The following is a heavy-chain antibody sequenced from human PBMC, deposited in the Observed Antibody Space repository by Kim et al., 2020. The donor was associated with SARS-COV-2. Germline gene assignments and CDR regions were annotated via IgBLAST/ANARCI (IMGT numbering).Heavy chain of an antibody. J-gene: IGHJ6*02. Sequence: GGSLRLSCEGSGFTFSSYTMKWVRQAPGKGLEWVATIKRSSVNIYYTTSVEGRFTVSRDNARNSLFLQMNSLRAEDTGVYYCASRDYYYYGVEVGGRGTAVTVSS. CDR2: IKRSSVNI. D-gene: IGHD3-10*01. CDR3: ASRDYYYYGVEV. CDR1: GFTFSSYT. V-gene: IGHV3-21*01.